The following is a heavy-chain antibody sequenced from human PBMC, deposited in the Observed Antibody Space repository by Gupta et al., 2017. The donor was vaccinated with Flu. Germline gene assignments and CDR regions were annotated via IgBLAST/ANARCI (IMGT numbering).Heavy chain of an antibody. CDR1: TFSSYS. Sequence: TFSSYSMNWVRQAPGKVLEWVSSISSSSSYIYYADSVKGRFTISRDNAKNSLYLQMNSLRAEDTAVYYCARSWGPTTGFGYWGQGTLVTVSS. J-gene: IGHJ4*02. CDR2: ISSSSSYI. D-gene: IGHD1-26*01. CDR3: ARSWGPTTGFGY. V-gene: IGHV3-21*01.